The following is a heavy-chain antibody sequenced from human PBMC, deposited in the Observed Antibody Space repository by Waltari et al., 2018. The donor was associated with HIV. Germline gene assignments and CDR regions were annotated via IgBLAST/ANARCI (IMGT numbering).Heavy chain of an antibody. CDR3: ARGASGWSPGY. J-gene: IGHJ4*02. CDR2: ISYYGDNK. V-gene: IGHV3-30*03. CDR1: GFTFSSYG. D-gene: IGHD6-19*01. Sequence: QVQLVESGGCVVQPGRSLRLSCAASGFTFSSYGMHWVRQAPGKGREWVAVISYYGDNKYYADSVKGRFTISRDNSKNTLYLQMNSLRAEDTAVYYCARGASGWSPGYWGQGTLVTVSS.